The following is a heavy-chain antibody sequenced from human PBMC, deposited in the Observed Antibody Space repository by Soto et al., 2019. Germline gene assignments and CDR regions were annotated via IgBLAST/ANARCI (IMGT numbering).Heavy chain of an antibody. D-gene: IGHD3-10*01. Sequence: HPGGSLRLSCAASGFTFSSFPMNWVRQAPGKGLEWVSGIGGGAGRTYYADSVKGRCTISRDSSKDTIYLQMNSLRAEDTAIYYCAKSRSSFFYYGMDVWGQGTTVTVSS. CDR3: AKSRSSFFYYGMDV. CDR1: GFTFSSFP. J-gene: IGHJ6*02. CDR2: IGGGAGRT. V-gene: IGHV3-23*01.